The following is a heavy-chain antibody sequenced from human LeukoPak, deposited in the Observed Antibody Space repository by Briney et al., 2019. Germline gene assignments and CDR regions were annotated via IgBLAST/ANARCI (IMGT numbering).Heavy chain of an antibody. V-gene: IGHV4-59*08. D-gene: IGHD2/OR15-2a*01. CDR3: ARFSQYYDSPTHYLDY. CDR1: GGSINNYY. CDR2: IYYTGST. J-gene: IGHJ4*02. Sequence: SETLSLTCTVSGGSINNYYWSWVRQPPGAGLEWLAYIYYTGSTNYNPSLKTRLTVSVDTSKNQFSLRLNSVTAADTAVYYCARFSQYYDSPTHYLDYWGQGTLVTVSS.